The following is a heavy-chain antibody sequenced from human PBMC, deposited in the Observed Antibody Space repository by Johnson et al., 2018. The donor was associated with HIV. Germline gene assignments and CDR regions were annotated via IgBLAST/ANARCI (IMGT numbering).Heavy chain of an antibody. CDR1: GFTFDDYA. Sequence: LVESGRSLRLSCAASGFTFDDYAMHWVRQAPGKGLEWVSGISWNSGSIGYADSVKGRFNISRDNSKNTLYLQMNSLRVEDTATYYCAKSPGKDNGGNSGGIDFWGQGTRVTVSS. J-gene: IGHJ3*01. V-gene: IGHV3-9*01. D-gene: IGHD4-23*01. CDR3: AKSPGKDNGGNSGGIDF. CDR2: ISWNSGSI.